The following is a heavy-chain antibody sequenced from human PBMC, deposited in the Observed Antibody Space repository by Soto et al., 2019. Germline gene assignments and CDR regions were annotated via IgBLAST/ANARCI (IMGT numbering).Heavy chain of an antibody. CDR2: ISYDGSNK. CDR3: IAVAGTLADY. J-gene: IGHJ4*02. D-gene: IGHD6-19*01. CDR1: GFTFSSYG. V-gene: IGHV3-30*03. Sequence: QVQLVESGGGVVQPGRSLRLSCAASGFTFSSYGMHWVRQAPGKGLEWVAVISYDGSNKYYADSVKGRFTISRDNSKNTLYLQMNSLRAEDTAVYYCIAVAGTLADYWGQGTLVTVSS.